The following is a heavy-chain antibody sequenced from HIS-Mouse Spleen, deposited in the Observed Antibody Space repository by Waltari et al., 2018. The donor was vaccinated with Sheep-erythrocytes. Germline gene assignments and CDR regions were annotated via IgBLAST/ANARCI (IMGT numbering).Heavy chain of an antibody. D-gene: IGHD3-10*01. CDR2: IYYSGST. CDR3: ARLITMVRGVTWYFDL. J-gene: IGHJ2*01. CDR1: GGSISSGGYY. V-gene: IGHV4-31*03. Sequence: QVQLQESGPGLVNPSQTLSLTCTVSGGSISSGGYYWSWIRQHPGKGLEWIGYIYYSGSTYYNPSLKSRVTISVDTSKNQFSLKLSSVTAADTAVYYCARLITMVRGVTWYFDLWGRGTLVTVSS.